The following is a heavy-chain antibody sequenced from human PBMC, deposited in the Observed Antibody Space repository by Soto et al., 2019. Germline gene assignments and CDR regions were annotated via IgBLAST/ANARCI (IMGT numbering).Heavy chain of an antibody. D-gene: IGHD6-13*01. CDR3: AHIGVSRWFDF. Sequence: SGPTLVNPTPTLTLTCTFSGFSLSTRGVGVGWIRQPPGKALEWLALIYWDDDKRYSPSLKTRLTITKDISKNQVVLTMTNMDPIDTATYSCAHIGVSRWFDFWGQGTLVTVSS. CDR2: IYWDDDK. V-gene: IGHV2-5*02. J-gene: IGHJ4*02. CDR1: GFSLSTRGVG.